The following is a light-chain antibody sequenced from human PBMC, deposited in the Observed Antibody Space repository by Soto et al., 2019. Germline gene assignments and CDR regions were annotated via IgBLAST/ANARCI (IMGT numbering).Light chain of an antibody. CDR2: EVR. Sequence: QSALTQPASESGSPGQSFTISCTGASENVGYFDFVSWYRQHPGKAPKLLIYEVRKRPSGVSDRFSGSKSGNTASLTISGLQAEDEGDYYCSSYATTNRRVFGTGTKVTVL. J-gene: IGLJ1*01. V-gene: IGLV2-14*01. CDR1: SENVGYFDF. CDR3: SSYATTNRRV.